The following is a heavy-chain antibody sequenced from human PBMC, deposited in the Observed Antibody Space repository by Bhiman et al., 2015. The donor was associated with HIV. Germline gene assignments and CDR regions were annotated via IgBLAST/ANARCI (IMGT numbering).Heavy chain of an antibody. CDR2: WHDGSHQ. D-gene: IGHD1-26*01. V-gene: IGHV3-33*06. Sequence: QVQLVESGGGVVQPGRSLRVSCAASGFIFSNFAMHWVRLAPGKGLEWVAVWHDGSHQYYGDSVKGRFTISRDNSKNTLYLQMNSLRAEDTAVYYCAKDTGGSDPLPYYFGSWGQGTLVTVST. CDR1: GFIFSNFA. CDR3: AKDTGGSDPLPYYFGS. J-gene: IGHJ4*02.